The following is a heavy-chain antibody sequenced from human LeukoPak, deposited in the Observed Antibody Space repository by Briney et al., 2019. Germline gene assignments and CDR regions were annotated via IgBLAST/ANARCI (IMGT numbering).Heavy chain of an antibody. J-gene: IGHJ4*02. CDR3: AKGLRGERLADFDY. CDR2: LSGSDGSTDGST. Sequence: PGGSLRLSCAASGFSPSNYAMSWVRQAPGKGLEWVSGLSGSDGSTDGSTYYADSVRGRFTISRDNSKNTLYLQMNSLRAEDTAIYYCAKGLRGERLADFDYWGQGTLVTVSS. V-gene: IGHV3-23*01. D-gene: IGHD3-10*01. CDR1: GFSPSNYA.